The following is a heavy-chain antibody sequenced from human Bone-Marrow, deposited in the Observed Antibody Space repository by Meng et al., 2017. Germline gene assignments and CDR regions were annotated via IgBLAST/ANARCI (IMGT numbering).Heavy chain of an antibody. CDR1: GFIGNSND. D-gene: IGHD3-10*01. J-gene: IGHJ4*02. V-gene: IGHV3-21*01. CDR2: ISSSSTYI. CDR3: AMFYYGWGSFYYYDY. Sequence: GESLKISCAASGFIGNSNDMNWVRQAPGKGLEWVSSISSSSTYIYSADSVNGRFTISRDNAKNSLYLQMNSLRAEDTAVYYCAMFYYGWGSFYYYDYWGQGTLVTVSS.